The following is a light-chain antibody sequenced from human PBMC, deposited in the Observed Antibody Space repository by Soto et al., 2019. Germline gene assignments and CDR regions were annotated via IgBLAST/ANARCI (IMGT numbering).Light chain of an antibody. J-gene: IGLJ1*01. Sequence: QSALTQPASVSGSPGQSITISCTGTSSDVGGYNYVSWYQQHPGKAPKLMIYEVSNRPSGVSTRFSGSKSGNTASLTISGLQAEDEADYHCSSYTSGSSHYVFGTGTKVTVL. CDR2: EVS. V-gene: IGLV2-14*01. CDR3: SSYTSGSSHYV. CDR1: SSDVGGYNY.